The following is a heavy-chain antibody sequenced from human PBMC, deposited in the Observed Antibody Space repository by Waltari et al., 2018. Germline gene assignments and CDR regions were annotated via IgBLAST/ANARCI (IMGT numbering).Heavy chain of an antibody. CDR1: GFSFSSYW. Sequence: EVQLVESGGGLVQPGGSLRLSCAASGFSFSSYWMSWVRQAPGKGLEWGANRNQDGSEKHYVDSVKGRFTVSRDNAKSSLYLQMNSLRADDTAVYYCARGVASMIRGVVDWFDPWGQGTLVTVSS. CDR3: ARGVASMIRGVVDWFDP. D-gene: IGHD3-10*01. V-gene: IGHV3-7*01. CDR2: RNQDGSEK. J-gene: IGHJ5*02.